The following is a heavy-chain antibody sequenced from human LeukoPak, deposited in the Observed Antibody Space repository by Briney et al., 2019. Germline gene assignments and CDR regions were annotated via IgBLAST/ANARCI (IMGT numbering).Heavy chain of an antibody. D-gene: IGHD4-17*01. V-gene: IGHV3-74*01. J-gene: IGHJ4*02. CDR2: INSDGSST. CDR1: GFTFSSYW. CDR3: ARAATVIN. Sequence: GGSLRLSCAASGFTFSSYWMHWVRPGPGKGLVWVSRINSDGSSTNYADPVKGRFTISRDNAKNTLYLQMNSLGAEDTAVYYCARAATVINWGQGTLVTVSS.